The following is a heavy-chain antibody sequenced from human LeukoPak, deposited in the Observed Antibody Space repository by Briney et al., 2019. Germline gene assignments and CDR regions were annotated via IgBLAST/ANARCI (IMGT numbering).Heavy chain of an antibody. J-gene: IGHJ4*02. CDR3: ARPETTGTSYY. V-gene: IGHV4-39*01. CDR2: IYYTGSA. D-gene: IGHD1-7*01. Sequence: SETPSLTCTVSGGPISSSPYYWGWIRQPPGKGLEWFGSIYYTGSAYYNPSLKSRLTISVDTSKNQFSLRLTSVTAADAALYYCARPETTGTSYYWGQGTLVTVSS. CDR1: GGPISSSPYY.